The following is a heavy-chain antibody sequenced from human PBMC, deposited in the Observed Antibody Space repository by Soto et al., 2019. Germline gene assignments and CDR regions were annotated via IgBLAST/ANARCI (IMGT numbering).Heavy chain of an antibody. CDR2: IYYSGST. J-gene: IGHJ4*02. D-gene: IGHD3-10*01. V-gene: IGHV4-31*03. CDR3: ARGPNYYGSGSYYNRRYYFDY. Sequence: QVQLQESGPGLVKPSQTLSLTCTVSGGSISSGGYYWSWIRQHPGKGLEWIGYIYYSGSTYYNPSLKSRVTISVDTSKNQCSLKLSSVTAADTAVYYCARGPNYYGSGSYYNRRYYFDYWGQGTLVTVSS. CDR1: GGSISSGGYY.